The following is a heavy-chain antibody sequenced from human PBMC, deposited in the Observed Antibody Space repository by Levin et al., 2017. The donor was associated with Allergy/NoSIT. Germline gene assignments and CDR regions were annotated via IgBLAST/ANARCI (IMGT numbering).Heavy chain of an antibody. CDR3: AKEMTTVVPVFDY. Sequence: PGGSLRLSCAASGFTFSNYAMSWVRQAPGKGLEWVSAITNSGRTYYADSVKGRFTVSRDNSKNTLYLQMNSPRADDTAVYYCAKEMTTVVPVFDYWGQGTLVTVSS. D-gene: IGHD4-23*01. CDR1: GFTFSNYA. J-gene: IGHJ4*02. CDR2: ITNSGRT. V-gene: IGHV3-23*01.